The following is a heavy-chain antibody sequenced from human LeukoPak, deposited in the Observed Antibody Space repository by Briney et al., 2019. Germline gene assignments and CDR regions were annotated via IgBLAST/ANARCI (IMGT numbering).Heavy chain of an antibody. Sequence: GGSLRLSCAASGFTFSSYGMHWVRQAPGKGLEWVAVISYDGSNKYYADSVKGRFTISRDNSKNTLYLQMNSLRAEDTAVYYCAKDGYSSSWEFYFDYWGQGTLVTASS. CDR1: GFTFSSYG. CDR2: ISYDGSNK. J-gene: IGHJ4*02. CDR3: AKDGYSSSWEFYFDY. V-gene: IGHV3-30*18. D-gene: IGHD6-13*01.